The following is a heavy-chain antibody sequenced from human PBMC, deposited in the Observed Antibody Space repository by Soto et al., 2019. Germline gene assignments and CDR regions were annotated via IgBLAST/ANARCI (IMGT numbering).Heavy chain of an antibody. J-gene: IGHJ4*02. Sequence: PGASLRLSCAASAXTFSDYYMSWIRQAPGKGLEWVSYISSSGSTIYYADSVKGRFTISRDNAKNSLYLQMNSLRAEDTAVYYCARNCDSSGCFDYWGQGTLVTVSS. V-gene: IGHV3-11*01. CDR1: AXTFSDYY. CDR3: ARNCDSSGCFDY. D-gene: IGHD6-19*01. CDR2: ISSSGSTI.